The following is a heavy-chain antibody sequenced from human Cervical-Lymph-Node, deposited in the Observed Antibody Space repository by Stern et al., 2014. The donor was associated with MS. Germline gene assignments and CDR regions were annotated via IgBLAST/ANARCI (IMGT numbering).Heavy chain of an antibody. CDR1: GFTFSSYG. V-gene: IGHV3-30*18. CDR2: ISYDGSNK. CDR3: AKDRVMVYLYYYYGMDV. Sequence: MQLVESGGGVVQPGRSLRLSCAASGFTFSSYGMHWVRQAPGKGLEWVAVISYDGSNKYYADSVKGRFTISRDNSKNTLYLQMNSLRAEDTAVYYCAKDRVMVYLYYYYGMDVWGQGTTVTVSS. J-gene: IGHJ6*02. D-gene: IGHD2-8*01.